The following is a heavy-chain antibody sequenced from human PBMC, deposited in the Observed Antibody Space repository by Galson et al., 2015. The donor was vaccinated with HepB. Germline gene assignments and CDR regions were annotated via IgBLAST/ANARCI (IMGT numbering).Heavy chain of an antibody. CDR3: AAAYRYYYYGMDV. CDR1: GFTFTSSA. V-gene: IGHV1-58*02. J-gene: IGHJ6*02. D-gene: IGHD2-21*01. CDR2: IVVGSGNT. Sequence: SVKVSCKASGFTFTSSAMQWVRQARGQRLGWIGWIVVGSGNTNYAQKFQERVTITRDMSTSTAYMELSSLRSEDTAVYYCAAAYRYYYYGMDVWGQGTTVTVSS.